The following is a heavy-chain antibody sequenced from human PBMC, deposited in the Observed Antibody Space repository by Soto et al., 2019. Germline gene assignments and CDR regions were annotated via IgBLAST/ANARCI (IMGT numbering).Heavy chain of an antibody. J-gene: IGHJ6*02. CDR2: INHSGST. Sequence: SETLSLTCAVYGGSFSGYYWSWIRQPPGKGLEWIGEINHSGSTNYNPSLKSRVTISVDTSKNQFSLKLSSVTAADTAVYYCARGRGSGYYLGYYYYGMDVWGQGTAVTVSS. CDR3: ARGRGSGYYLGYYYYGMDV. D-gene: IGHD3-22*01. V-gene: IGHV4-34*01. CDR1: GGSFSGYY.